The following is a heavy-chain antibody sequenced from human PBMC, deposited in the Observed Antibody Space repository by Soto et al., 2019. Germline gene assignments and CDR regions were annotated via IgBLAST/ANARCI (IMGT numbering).Heavy chain of an antibody. CDR3: ARGGSGYVWFNEF. Sequence: QGQLVQSGAEVKKPGSSVKVSCKDSGGLFSSYAISWVRQAPGQGLEWMGGIIPVCGTTYYAEKFQGRVTITADESTNTAYMELSTLRSADTAMYSCARGGSGYVWFNEFWGQGSLVTVSS. CDR1: GGLFSSYA. V-gene: IGHV1-69*01. CDR2: IIPVCGTT. D-gene: IGHD3-22*01. J-gene: IGHJ4*02.